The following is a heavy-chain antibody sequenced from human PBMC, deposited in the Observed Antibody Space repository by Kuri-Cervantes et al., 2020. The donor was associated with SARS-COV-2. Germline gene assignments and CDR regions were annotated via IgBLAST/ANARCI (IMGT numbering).Heavy chain of an antibody. CDR2: ISSSSSYI. CDR1: GFTFSNAW. CDR3: AGELGSDAFDI. V-gene: IGHV3-21*01. Sequence: GGSLRLSCAASGFTFSNAWMNWVRQAPGKGLEWVSSISSSSSYIYYADSVKGRFTISRDNAKNSLYLQMNSLRAEDTAVYYCAGELGSDAFDIWGQGTMVTVSS. D-gene: IGHD7-27*01. J-gene: IGHJ3*02.